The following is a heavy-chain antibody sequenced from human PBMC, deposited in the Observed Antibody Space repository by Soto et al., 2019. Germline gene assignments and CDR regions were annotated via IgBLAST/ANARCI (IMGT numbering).Heavy chain of an antibody. D-gene: IGHD4-17*01. CDR2: INAGSSTI. CDR3: ARDGSTETTNFHYAMDV. Sequence: EVQLVESGGGLVQPGGSLRLSCAASGFTLSPYHMDWVRQAPGKGLEWVAYINAGSSTIHYADSVRGRFTISRDNAKNSRYLQMDSLRAEDTAVYYCARDGSTETTNFHYAMDVWGQGTTVTVSS. J-gene: IGHJ6*02. V-gene: IGHV3-48*03. CDR1: GFTLSPYH.